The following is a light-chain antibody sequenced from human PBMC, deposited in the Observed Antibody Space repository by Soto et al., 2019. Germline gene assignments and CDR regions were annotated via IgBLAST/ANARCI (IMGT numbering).Light chain of an antibody. V-gene: IGKV1-27*01. CDR3: QKYNSAPLT. J-gene: IGKJ4*01. CDR2: AAS. CDR1: QGIYNY. Sequence: DTQMTQSPSSLSASVGDRVTITCRASQGIYNYLAWYQQKPGKVPKILIYAASSLVSGVPSRFSGSGSGTDFTLTISSLQPEDVAVYYCQKYNSAPLTFGGGTKVDIK.